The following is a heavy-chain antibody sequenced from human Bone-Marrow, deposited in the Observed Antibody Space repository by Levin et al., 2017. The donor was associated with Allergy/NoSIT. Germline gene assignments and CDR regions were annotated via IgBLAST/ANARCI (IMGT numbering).Heavy chain of an antibody. J-gene: IGHJ3*02. Sequence: PGGSLRLSCAVSGFTFRTYSMSWVRQAPGKGLEWVAYINQDGTEKSSLDSVKGRFTISRDNAKNSLSLQMNSLRAGDTAVYYCATVGGYYDIVWGSHPIHVFDIWGQGTMVTVSS. CDR1: GFTFRTYS. CDR2: INQDGTEK. V-gene: IGHV3-7*03. D-gene: IGHD3-16*02. CDR3: ATVGGYYDIVWGSHPIHVFDI.